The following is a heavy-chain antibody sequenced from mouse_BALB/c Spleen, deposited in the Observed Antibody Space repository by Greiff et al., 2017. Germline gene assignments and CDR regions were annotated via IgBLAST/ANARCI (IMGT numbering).Heavy chain of an antibody. Sequence: VQLQQSGAELVRPGASVKVSCKASGYAFTNYLIEWVKQRPGQGLEWIGVINPGSGGTNYNEKFKGKATLTADKSSSTAYMQLSSLTSDDSAVYFCARVITTVVADWYFDVWGAGTTVTVSS. D-gene: IGHD1-1*01. V-gene: IGHV1-54*01. J-gene: IGHJ1*01. CDR1: GYAFTNYL. CDR2: INPGSGGT. CDR3: ARVITTVVADWYFDV.